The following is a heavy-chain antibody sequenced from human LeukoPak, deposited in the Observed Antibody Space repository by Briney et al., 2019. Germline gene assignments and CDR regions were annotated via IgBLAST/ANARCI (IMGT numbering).Heavy chain of an antibody. CDR2: INPNSGGT. V-gene: IGHV1-2*02. D-gene: IGHD1-1*01. CDR1: GYTFTGYY. CDR3: ARVGGTGTTSPFDY. J-gene: IGHJ4*02. Sequence: ASVKVSCKASGYTFTGYYMHWVRQAPGQGLEWMGWINPNSGGTNYAQKFQGRVTMTSDTSISTAYMELSRLRSDDTAVYYCARVGGTGTTSPFDYWGQGTLVTVSS.